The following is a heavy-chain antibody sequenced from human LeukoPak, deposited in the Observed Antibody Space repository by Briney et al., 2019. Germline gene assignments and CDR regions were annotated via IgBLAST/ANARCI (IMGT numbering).Heavy chain of an antibody. J-gene: IGHJ3*02. CDR3: ARGPPTEAHAFDI. D-gene: IGHD1-14*01. Sequence: SETLSLTCTVSGGSISVYYWTWIRQPAGKGLEWIGRIYSGGTSYYNPSLKSRVTLSVDTSKNQFSLRLTSVTAADTAFYYCARGPPTEAHAFDIWGQGTMVAVSS. CDR2: IYSGGTS. CDR1: GGSISVYY. V-gene: IGHV4-4*07.